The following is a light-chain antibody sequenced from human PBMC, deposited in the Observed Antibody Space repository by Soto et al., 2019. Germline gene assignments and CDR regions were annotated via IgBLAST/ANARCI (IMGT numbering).Light chain of an antibody. J-gene: IGLJ3*02. CDR1: SGDIGSYNY. CDR2: DVS. CDR3: SSYGASATL. Sequence: QSALTQPASLSGSPGQSITITCTGTSGDIGSYNYVSWYQQHPAKAPKLLIFDVSYRPSGISDRFSGSKSGNTASLTISGLQPEDEADYYCSSYGASATLFGGGTKLTVL. V-gene: IGLV2-14*03.